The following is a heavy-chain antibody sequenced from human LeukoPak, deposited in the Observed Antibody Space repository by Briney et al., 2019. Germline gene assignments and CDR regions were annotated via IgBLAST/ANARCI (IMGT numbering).Heavy chain of an antibody. J-gene: IGHJ5*02. Sequence: PSETLSLTCTVSGGSISSGGYYWSWIRQHPGKGLEWIGYIYYSGSTYYNPSLKSRVTISVDTSKNQFSLKLSSVTAADTAVYYCARGLKYYYGSGSYRGNWFDPWGQGTLVTVSS. CDR2: IYYSGST. CDR1: GGSISSGGYY. CDR3: ARGLKYYYGSGSYRGNWFDP. D-gene: IGHD3-10*01. V-gene: IGHV4-31*03.